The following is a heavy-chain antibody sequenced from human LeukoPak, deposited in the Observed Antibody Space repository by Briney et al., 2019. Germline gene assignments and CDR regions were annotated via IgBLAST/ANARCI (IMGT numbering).Heavy chain of an antibody. J-gene: IGHJ4*02. Sequence: GGSLRLSCAASGFTFSTYWVSWVRQAPGKGLEWVANIKKDGSEEYYADSVKGRFTISRDNAKNSLYLQMNNLRAGDTAVYYCRGVYGDYIRRVYWGQGTLVTVSS. CDR2: IKKDGSEE. D-gene: IGHD4-17*01. CDR1: GFTFSTYW. CDR3: RGVYGDYIRRVY. V-gene: IGHV3-7*01.